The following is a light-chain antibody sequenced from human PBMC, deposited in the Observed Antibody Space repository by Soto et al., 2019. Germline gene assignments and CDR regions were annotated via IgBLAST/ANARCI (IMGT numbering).Light chain of an antibody. Sequence: QSVLTQPRSVSGSPGQSVAISCTGTSRDIEAYDYVSWYQQHPGKAPKLIISEVNKRPSGVSYRFSGSKSGNTASLTIPGLQGEDEADYYCCSFAGSYYVFGTGTKVTVL. J-gene: IGLJ1*01. V-gene: IGLV2-11*01. CDR2: EVN. CDR1: SRDIEAYDY. CDR3: CSFAGSYYV.